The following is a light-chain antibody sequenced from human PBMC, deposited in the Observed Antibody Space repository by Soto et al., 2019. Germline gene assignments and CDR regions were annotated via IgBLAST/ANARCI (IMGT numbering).Light chain of an antibody. J-gene: IGLJ3*02. CDR2: LEGSGSY. Sequence: QSVLTQSSSASASLGSSVKLTCTLSSGHSSYIIAWHQQKPGKAPRYLMKLEGSGSYNKGSGVPDRFSGSSSGADRYLTISNLLFEDEADYYCETWDSNTHTVFGVGTKLTGL. CDR1: SGHSSYI. V-gene: IGLV4-60*02. CDR3: ETWDSNTHTV.